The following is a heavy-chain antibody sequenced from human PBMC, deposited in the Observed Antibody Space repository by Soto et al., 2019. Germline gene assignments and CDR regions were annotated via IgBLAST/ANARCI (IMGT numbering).Heavy chain of an antibody. J-gene: IGHJ4*02. Sequence: QVQLQQWGAGLLKPSETLSLTCAVYGGSFSGYYWSWIRQPPGKGLEWIGEINHSGSTNYNPSLKSRVTISVDTSKNQFSLKLSSVTAADTAVYYCARGRATTYFDYWGQGTLLTVSS. CDR2: INHSGST. CDR1: GGSFSGYY. D-gene: IGHD1-7*01. V-gene: IGHV4-34*01. CDR3: ARGRATTYFDY.